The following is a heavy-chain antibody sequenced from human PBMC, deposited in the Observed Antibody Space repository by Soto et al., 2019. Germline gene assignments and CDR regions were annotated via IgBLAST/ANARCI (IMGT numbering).Heavy chain of an antibody. V-gene: IGHV1-2*04. CDR3: ARPLDYGGPYYFDY. D-gene: IGHD3-16*01. Sequence: QVQLVQSGAEVKKPGASVKVSCKASGYTFTGYYMHWVRQAPGQGLEWMGWINPNSGGINYAQKFQGWVTMTRDTSISTAYMELSRLRSDDTAVYYCARPLDYGGPYYFDYWGQGTLVTVSS. CDR2: INPNSGGI. J-gene: IGHJ4*02. CDR1: GYTFTGYY.